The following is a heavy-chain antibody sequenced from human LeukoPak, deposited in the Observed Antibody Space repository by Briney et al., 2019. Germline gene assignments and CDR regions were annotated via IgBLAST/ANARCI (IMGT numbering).Heavy chain of an antibody. J-gene: IGHJ4*02. D-gene: IGHD6-19*01. V-gene: IGHV1-46*01. CDR3: ARDRPTVAVPPQSDY. CDR1: GYTFTSYY. Sequence: ASVKVSCKASGYTFTSYYMHWVRQAPGQGLEWMGIINPSGGSTSYAQKFQGRVTMTWDTSTSTVYMELSSLRSEDTAVYYCARDRPTVAVPPQSDYWGQGTLVTVSS. CDR2: INPSGGST.